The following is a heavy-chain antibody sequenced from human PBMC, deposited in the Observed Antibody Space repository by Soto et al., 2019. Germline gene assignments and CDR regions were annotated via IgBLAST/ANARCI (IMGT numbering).Heavy chain of an antibody. J-gene: IGHJ6*02. CDR1: GVTFTSYG. CDR3: ARDGAAATSYGMEV. D-gene: IGHD6-13*01. Sequence: SHRLPCAASGVTFTSYGMHWVRQAPGKGLAWVSSISSSSTYIYYADSVKGRFTISRDNAKNSLYLQMHSLRAEDTAVYYCARDGAAATSYGMEVWGQGTTVTVSS. CDR2: ISSSSTYI. V-gene: IGHV3-21*01.